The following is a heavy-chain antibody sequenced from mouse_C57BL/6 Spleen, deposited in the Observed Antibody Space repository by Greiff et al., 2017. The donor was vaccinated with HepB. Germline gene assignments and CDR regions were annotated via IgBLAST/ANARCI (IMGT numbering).Heavy chain of an antibody. V-gene: IGHV1-50*01. CDR2: IDPSDSDT. J-gene: IGHJ2*01. Sequence: QVQLQQPGAELVKPGASVKLSCKASGYTFTSYWMQWVKQRPGQGLEWIGEIDPSDSDTNYNQKFKGKATLTVNTSSSSAYMQLSSLTSDDSAVYYCAREITTVVANYFDYWGQGTTLTVSS. D-gene: IGHD1-1*01. CDR1: GYTFTSYW. CDR3: AREITTVVANYFDY.